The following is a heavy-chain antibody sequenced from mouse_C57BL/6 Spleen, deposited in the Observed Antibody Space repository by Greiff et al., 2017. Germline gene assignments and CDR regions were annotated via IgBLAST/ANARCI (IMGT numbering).Heavy chain of an antibody. CDR1: GFTFSSYG. CDR2: ISSGGSYT. V-gene: IGHV5-6*01. Sequence: EVQVVESGGDLVKPGGSLKLSCAASGFTFSSYGMSWVRQTPDKRLEWVATISSGGSYTYYPDSVKGRFTISRDNAKNTLYLQMSSLKSEDTAMYYCARAENLDYWGQGTTLTVSS. CDR3: ARAENLDY. J-gene: IGHJ2*01.